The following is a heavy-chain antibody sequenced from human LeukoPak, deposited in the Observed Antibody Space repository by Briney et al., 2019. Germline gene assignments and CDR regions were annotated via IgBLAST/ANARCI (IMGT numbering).Heavy chain of an antibody. D-gene: IGHD6-13*01. J-gene: IGHJ4*02. CDR3: ARDLKRSSWYYVFDY. V-gene: IGHV4-34*01. Sequence: SETLSLTCAVYGGSFSGYYWSWIRQPPGKGLEWIGEINHSGSTNYNPSLKSRVTISVDTSKNQFSLQLNSVTPEDTAVYYCARDLKRSSWYYVFDYWGQGTLVTVSS. CDR2: INHSGST. CDR1: GGSFSGYY.